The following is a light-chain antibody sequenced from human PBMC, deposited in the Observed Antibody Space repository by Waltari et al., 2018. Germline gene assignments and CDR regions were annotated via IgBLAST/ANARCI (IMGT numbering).Light chain of an antibody. Sequence: EIVLTPSPGTLSLSPGERGTLSCRASQSVSRFLAWYQQIPGQPPRLLIYGPSTRATGIPDRFSGSGSGTDFSLTISRLEPEDFAVYYCQKYDRLPATFGQGTKVEIK. CDR1: QSVSRF. CDR2: GPS. V-gene: IGKV3-20*01. CDR3: QKYDRLPAT. J-gene: IGKJ1*01.